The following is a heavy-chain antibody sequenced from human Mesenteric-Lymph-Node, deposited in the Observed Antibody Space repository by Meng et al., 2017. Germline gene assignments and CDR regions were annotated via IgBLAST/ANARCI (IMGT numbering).Heavy chain of an antibody. D-gene: IGHD6-13*01. Sequence: GESLKIPCAASGFTFSSYWMSWVRQAPGKGLEWVANIKQDGSEKYYVDSVKGRFTISRDNAKNSLYLQMNSLRAEDTAVYYCARIGSGYSSRSPYYYYGMDVWGQGTTVTVSS. V-gene: IGHV3-7*01. CDR1: GFTFSSYW. CDR3: ARIGSGYSSRSPYYYYGMDV. J-gene: IGHJ6*02. CDR2: IKQDGSEK.